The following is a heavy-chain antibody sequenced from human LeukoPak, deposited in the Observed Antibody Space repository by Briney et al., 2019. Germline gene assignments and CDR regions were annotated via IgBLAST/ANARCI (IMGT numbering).Heavy chain of an antibody. CDR1: GFTFSSYA. Sequence: PGGSLRLSCTTSGFTFSSYALSWVRQAPGKGLEWVSGIRVSGSTYYPDSVTGRFTISRDNSENTLYLQMNSLRAEDTAVYYCAKIRKIWFGETPDYWGQGTLVTVSS. J-gene: IGHJ4*02. CDR2: IRVSGST. CDR3: AKIRKIWFGETPDY. V-gene: IGHV3-23*01. D-gene: IGHD3-10*01.